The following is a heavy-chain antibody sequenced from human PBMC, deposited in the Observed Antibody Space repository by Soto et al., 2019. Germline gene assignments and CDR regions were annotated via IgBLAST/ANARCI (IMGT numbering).Heavy chain of an antibody. D-gene: IGHD2-21*02. Sequence: QSTLKESGPTLVRPTQTLTLTCTFSGFSLSTSGVGVGWIRQPPGNALAWLALIYWDDDKRYSPSLKSRLTVTKDTSKNKVVLTMTNMDPVDTATYYCAHSRCGGDCLQSYSSHYSYGMDVWGQGTTVTVSS. CDR1: GFSLSTSGVG. J-gene: IGHJ6*02. CDR2: IYWDDDK. CDR3: AHSRCGGDCLQSYSSHYSYGMDV. V-gene: IGHV2-5*02.